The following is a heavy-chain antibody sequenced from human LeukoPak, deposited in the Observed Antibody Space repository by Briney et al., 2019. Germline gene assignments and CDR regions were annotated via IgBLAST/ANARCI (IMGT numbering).Heavy chain of an antibody. D-gene: IGHD3-10*01. Sequence: SETLSLTCAVYGGSFSGYYWSWIRQPPGKGLEWIGEINHSGSTNYNPSLKSRVTISVDTSKNQFSLKLSPVTAADTAVYYCARSYLFDYYGSGSSPEGYWGQGTLVTVSS. CDR1: GGSFSGYY. CDR3: ARSYLFDYYGSGSSPEGY. J-gene: IGHJ4*02. V-gene: IGHV4-34*01. CDR2: INHSGST.